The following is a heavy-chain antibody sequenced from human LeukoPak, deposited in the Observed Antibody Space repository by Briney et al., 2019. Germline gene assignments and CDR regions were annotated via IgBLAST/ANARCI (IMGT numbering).Heavy chain of an antibody. CDR3: ARSWAYGPWVY. Sequence: PSETLSLTCAVYGGSFNNYYWSRIRQPPGKGLEWIGEINHSGSTNYNPSLKSRVTISVDTSKNQFSLRLSSVTAADTAVYYCARSWAYGPWVYWGQGTLVTVSS. V-gene: IGHV4-34*01. CDR1: GGSFNNYY. J-gene: IGHJ4*02. CDR2: INHSGST. D-gene: IGHD4-17*01.